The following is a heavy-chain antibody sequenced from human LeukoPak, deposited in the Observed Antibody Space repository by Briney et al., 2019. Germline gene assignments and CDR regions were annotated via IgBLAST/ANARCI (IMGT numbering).Heavy chain of an antibody. CDR3: ARSPSRLTVTKFDY. V-gene: IGHV4-34*01. D-gene: IGHD4-17*01. J-gene: IGHJ4*02. CDR1: GGSFSGYY. Sequence: PSETLSLTCAVYGGSFSGYYWSWIRQPRGKWLEWIGEINHSGSTNYNPSLKSRVTISVNTSKNQFSLKLSSVPAADTAVYYCARSPSRLTVTKFDYWGQGTLVTVSS. CDR2: INHSGST.